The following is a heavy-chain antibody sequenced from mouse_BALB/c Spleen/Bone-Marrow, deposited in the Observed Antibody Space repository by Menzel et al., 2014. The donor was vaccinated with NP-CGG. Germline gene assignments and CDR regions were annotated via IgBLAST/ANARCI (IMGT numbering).Heavy chain of an antibody. Sequence: EVMLVESGGGLVQPGGSLRLSCATSGFTFTDYYMGWVCQPPGKALEWLGFIRNKANGYTTEYSASVKGRFTISRDNSQSILYLQMNTLRAEDSATYYCARDYGNYVRFAYWGQGTLVTVSA. CDR3: ARDYGNYVRFAY. CDR1: GFTFTDYY. V-gene: IGHV7-3*02. CDR2: IRNKANGYTT. D-gene: IGHD2-1*01. J-gene: IGHJ3*01.